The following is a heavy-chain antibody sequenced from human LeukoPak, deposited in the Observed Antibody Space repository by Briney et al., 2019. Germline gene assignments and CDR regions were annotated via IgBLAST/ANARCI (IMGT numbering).Heavy chain of an antibody. D-gene: IGHD3-10*01. J-gene: IGHJ4*02. CDR2: IGGRDGST. V-gene: IGHV3-23*01. CDR3: AKGHYYDSGSLDY. Sequence: GGSLRLSCAASGFTFSSYGMSWVRQAPGKGLEWVSAIGGRDGSTYYADSVKGRFTISRDNSKNTLYVQMNSLRAEDTAVYYCAKGHYYDSGSLDYWGQGTLVTVSS. CDR1: GFTFSSYG.